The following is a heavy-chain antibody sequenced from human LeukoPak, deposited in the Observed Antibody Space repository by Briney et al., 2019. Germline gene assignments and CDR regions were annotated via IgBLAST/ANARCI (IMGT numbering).Heavy chain of an antibody. J-gene: IGHJ4*02. CDR1: GGSLSSYY. Sequence: SETLSLTCSVSGGSLSSYYWSWVRQPPGKGLEWIGNIFFSGSTNYNPSLKSRVTISVDTSKNHFSLQLSSVTAADTAVYFCARRLARTYFFDYWGQGTLVTASS. V-gene: IGHV4-4*09. D-gene: IGHD5-12*01. CDR3: ARRLARTYFFDY. CDR2: IFFSGST.